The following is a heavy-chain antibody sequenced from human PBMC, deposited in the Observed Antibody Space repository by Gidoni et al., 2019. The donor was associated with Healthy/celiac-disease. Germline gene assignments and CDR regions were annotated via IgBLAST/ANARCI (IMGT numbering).Heavy chain of an antibody. Sequence: EVQLVESGGGLVQPGRSLRLSCAASGFTFDDYAMHWVRQAPGKGLEWVSGISWNSGSIGYADSVKGRFTISRDNAKNSLYLQMNSLRAEDTALYYCAKDSKYRDTIFGVAEIDYWGQGTLVTVSS. CDR1: GFTFDDYA. V-gene: IGHV3-9*01. CDR2: ISWNSGSI. J-gene: IGHJ4*02. D-gene: IGHD3-3*01. CDR3: AKDSKYRDTIFGVAEIDY.